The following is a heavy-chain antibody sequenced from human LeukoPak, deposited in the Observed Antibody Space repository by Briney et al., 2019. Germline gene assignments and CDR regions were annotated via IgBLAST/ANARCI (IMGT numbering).Heavy chain of an antibody. D-gene: IGHD3-22*01. CDR2: IYSGGGT. Sequence: GGSLRPSCAASGFIVSNNYMNWVRQAPGKGLEWVSIIYSGGGTYYADSVKGRFTISRDNSKNTLYLQMNSLRADDTAVYYCARGCYYERSGYCPFDYWGPGTLVTVSS. CDR3: ARGCYYERSGYCPFDY. CDR1: GFIVSNNY. J-gene: IGHJ4*02. V-gene: IGHV3-53*01.